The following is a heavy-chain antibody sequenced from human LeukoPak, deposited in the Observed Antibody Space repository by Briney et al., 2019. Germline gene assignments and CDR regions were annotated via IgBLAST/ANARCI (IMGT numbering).Heavy chain of an antibody. CDR2: IYYDGSNI. D-gene: IGHD1-1*01. Sequence: GGSLRLSCAASEFTFTTYGMHWVRQAPGKGLEWVAFIYYDGSNIYYADYVKGRFTISRDISKNTLYLQMDCLRAEDTAIYYCARDWKTNSLDYWGQGTLVTVSS. V-gene: IGHV3-33*01. CDR3: ARDWKTNSLDY. CDR1: EFTFTTYG. J-gene: IGHJ4*02.